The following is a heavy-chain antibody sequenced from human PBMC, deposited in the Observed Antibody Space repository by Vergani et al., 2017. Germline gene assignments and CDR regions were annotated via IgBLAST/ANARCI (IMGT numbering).Heavy chain of an antibody. D-gene: IGHD3-16*01. V-gene: IGHV3-30*02. CDR3: AKHFRGWGIDY. Sequence: QVQLLESVGGVVQRGWSLRLSCATSGFTLSNYDMQWIRQGPGKGLEFVAFIQFDGSNQYYADSVKGRFTLSRDFSKNTLYLQMNSLRTDDTATYYCAKHFRGWGIDYWGQGTQVIVSS. CDR2: IQFDGSNQ. J-gene: IGHJ4*02. CDR1: GFTLSNYD.